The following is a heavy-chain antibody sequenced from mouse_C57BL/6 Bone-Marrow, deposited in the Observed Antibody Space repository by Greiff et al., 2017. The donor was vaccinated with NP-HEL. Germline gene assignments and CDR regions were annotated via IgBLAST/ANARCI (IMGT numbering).Heavy chain of an antibody. V-gene: IGHV10-1*01. CDR3: VRPHYDYVYAMDY. J-gene: IGHJ4*01. Sequence: EVHLVESGGGLVQPKGSLKLSCAASGFSFNTYAMNWVRQAPGKGLEWVARIRSKSNNYATYYADSVKDRFTISRDDSESMLYLQMNNLKTEDTAMYYCVRPHYDYVYAMDYWGQGTSVTVSS. CDR2: IRSKSNNYAT. CDR1: GFSFNTYA. D-gene: IGHD2-4*01.